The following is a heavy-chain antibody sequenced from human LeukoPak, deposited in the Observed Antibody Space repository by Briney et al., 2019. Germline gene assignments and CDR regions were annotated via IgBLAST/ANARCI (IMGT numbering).Heavy chain of an antibody. CDR1: GGSISNSNYY. D-gene: IGHD6-19*01. V-gene: IGHV4-61*01. J-gene: IGHJ4*02. CDR3: ARGEQWPQPGY. CDR2: IYYSGST. Sequence: KPSQTLSLTCTVSGGSISNSNYYWSWIRQPPGKGLEWIGYIYYSGSTNYNPSLKSRVTISVDTPKNQFSLKLSSVTAADTAVYFCARGEQWPQPGYWGQGTLVTVSS.